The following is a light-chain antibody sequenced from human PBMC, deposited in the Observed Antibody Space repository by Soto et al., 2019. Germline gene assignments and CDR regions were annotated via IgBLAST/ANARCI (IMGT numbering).Light chain of an antibody. CDR1: QSVSSSY. Sequence: EIVLTQSPGTLSLSPGERATLSCRASQSVSSSYLAWYQQKPGQAPRLLVYGASSRATGIPDRLSVSGSGTDFTLTISRLEPEDFAVYYCQQYGSSPIPFGQGTRMEIK. J-gene: IGKJ5*01. CDR3: QQYGSSPIP. CDR2: GAS. V-gene: IGKV3-20*01.